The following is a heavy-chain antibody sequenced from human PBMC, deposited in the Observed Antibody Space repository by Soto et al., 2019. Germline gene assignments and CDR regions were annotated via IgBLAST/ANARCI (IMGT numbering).Heavy chain of an antibody. CDR1: GFKFSSYA. J-gene: IGHJ5*01. V-gene: IGHV3-23*01. D-gene: IGHD3-16*01. CDR2: ISATGGGT. Sequence: GGSLRLSCSASGFKFSSYAMSWVRQAPGKGLEWVSLISATGGGTYYADSVKGRFTISRDNSDNTLYLQVHSLRAQDTAVYYCAKDRRAGGNSAFYFDFWGQGAQVTVSS. CDR3: AKDRRAGGNSAFYFDF.